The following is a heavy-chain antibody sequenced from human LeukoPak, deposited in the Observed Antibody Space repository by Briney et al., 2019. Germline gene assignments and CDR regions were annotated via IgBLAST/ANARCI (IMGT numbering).Heavy chain of an antibody. CDR2: ISSNGGST. V-gene: IGHV3-64*01. CDR1: GLTFSTYA. CDR3: ARGAHYYYDRSGYYYFDY. J-gene: IGHJ4*02. Sequence: GGSLRLSCAASGLTFSTYAMHWVRQAPGKGLEYVSGISSNGGSTYYANSVKGRFTISRDNSKNTLFLQMGSLRAEDMAVYYCARGAHYYYDRSGYYYFDYWGQGTLVTVSS. D-gene: IGHD3-22*01.